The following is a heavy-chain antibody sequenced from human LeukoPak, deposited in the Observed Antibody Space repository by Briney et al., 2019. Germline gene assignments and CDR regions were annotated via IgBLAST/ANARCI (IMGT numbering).Heavy chain of an antibody. CDR1: GYTLTELS. D-gene: IGHD3-3*01. CDR3: ATRRFLEWSFDY. Sequence: ASVKVSCKVSGYTLTELSLHLVRQAPGKGLEWMGGFDPEDGETIYAQKFQGRVTMTEDTSTDTAYMGLSSLRSEDTAVYYCATRRFLEWSFDYWGQGTLVTVSS. J-gene: IGHJ4*02. V-gene: IGHV1-24*01. CDR2: FDPEDGET.